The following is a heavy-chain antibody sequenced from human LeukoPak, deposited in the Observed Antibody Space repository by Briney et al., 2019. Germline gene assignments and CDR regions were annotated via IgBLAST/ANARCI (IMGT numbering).Heavy chain of an antibody. CDR2: INHSGST. CDR1: GGSFSGYY. V-gene: IGHV4-34*01. J-gene: IGHJ5*02. D-gene: IGHD3-10*01. CDR3: ARGGYHGSGRMPFPRFNWFDP. Sequence: TSEALSLTCAVYGGSFSGYYWSWIRQPPGKGLEWIGEINHSGSTNYNPSLKSRVTISVDTSKNQFSLKLSSVTAADTAVYYCARGGYHGSGRMPFPRFNWFDPWGQGTLVTVSS.